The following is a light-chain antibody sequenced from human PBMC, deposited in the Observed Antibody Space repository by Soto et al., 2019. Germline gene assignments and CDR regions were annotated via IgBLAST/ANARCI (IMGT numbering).Light chain of an antibody. V-gene: IGKV1-5*01. Sequence: IQMTQSPSTLSASVGDRVTITCRASQSISSWLAWYQLKPGKAPKLLIFDASSLESGVPSRFSGSASGTEFTLTISSLQPDDFATYYCQHYNSYSEAFGQGTKVDIK. CDR1: QSISSW. CDR2: DAS. CDR3: QHYNSYSEA. J-gene: IGKJ1*01.